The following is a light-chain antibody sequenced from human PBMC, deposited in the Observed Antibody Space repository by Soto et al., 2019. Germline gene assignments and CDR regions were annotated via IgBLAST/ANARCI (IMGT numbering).Light chain of an antibody. CDR2: GVT. CDR3: FSHRGGDSHV. V-gene: IGLV2-14*01. Sequence: QSVLTQPASVSGSPGQSITISCTGTSSDVGAYNYVSWYQQYPGKAPKLMIYGVTNRPSGVSNRFSGSKPGNTASLTISGLHAEDEADYYCFSHRGGDSHVFGTGTKVTVL. J-gene: IGLJ1*01. CDR1: SSDVGAYNY.